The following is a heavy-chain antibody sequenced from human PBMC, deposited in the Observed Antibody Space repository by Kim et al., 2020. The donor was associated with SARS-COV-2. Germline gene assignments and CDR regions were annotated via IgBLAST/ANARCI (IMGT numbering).Heavy chain of an antibody. D-gene: IGHD1-1*01. CDR1: GFTFSTHA. V-gene: IGHV3-23*01. CDR3: AKDRADRYLNDYDYGMD. Sequence: GGSLRLSCAASGFTFSTHAMNWVRQAPGKGLAWVSTIKNRGSYTYYADSVKGRLTISRDNSKSTLYLQMNSLRAEDTAVFYCAKDRADRYLNDYDYGMD. CDR2: IKNRGSYT. J-gene: IGHJ6*01.